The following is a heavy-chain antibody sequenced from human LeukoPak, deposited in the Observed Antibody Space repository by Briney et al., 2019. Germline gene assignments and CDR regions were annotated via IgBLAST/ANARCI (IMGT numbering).Heavy chain of an antibody. D-gene: IGHD6-13*01. V-gene: IGHV1-2*06. CDR3: AKVPPSITAAGNWLGP. CDR2: INPNTGGT. CDR1: GYTFTGYY. J-gene: IGHJ5*02. Sequence: ASVKVSCMASGYTFTGYYIHWVRQAPGQGLEWMGRINPNTGGTDYAQKFQGRVTMTRDTSITTAYMELSRLTSDDTAIYYCAKVPPSITAAGNWLGPWGQGALVTVSS.